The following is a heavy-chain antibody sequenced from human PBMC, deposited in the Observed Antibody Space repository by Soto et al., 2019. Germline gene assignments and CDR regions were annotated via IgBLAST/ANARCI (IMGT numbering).Heavy chain of an antibody. CDR2: IYYSGST. CDR3: ASLSRDGYKTSDY. CDR1: GGSTSSYY. Sequence: SETLSLTCTVSGGSTSSYYWSWIRQPPGKGLEWIGYIYYSGSTNYNPSLKSRVTISVDTSKNQFSLKLSSVTAADTAVYYCASLSRDGYKTSDYWGQGTLVTVSS. J-gene: IGHJ4*02. V-gene: IGHV4-59*01. D-gene: IGHD5-12*01.